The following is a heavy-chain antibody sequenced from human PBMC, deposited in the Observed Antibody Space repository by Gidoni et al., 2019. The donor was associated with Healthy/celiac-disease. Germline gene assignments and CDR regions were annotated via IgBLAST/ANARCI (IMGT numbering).Heavy chain of an antibody. CDR1: GFTFSSYG. Sequence: QVQLVESGGGVVQPGRSLRLSCAASGFTFSSYGMHWVRQAPGKGLEWVAVIWYDGSNKYYADSVKGRFTISRDNSKNTLYLQMNSLRAEDTAVYYCARGTQFRRDWGQGTLVTVSS. V-gene: IGHV3-33*01. J-gene: IGHJ4*02. CDR3: ARGTQFRRD. CDR2: IWYDGSNK.